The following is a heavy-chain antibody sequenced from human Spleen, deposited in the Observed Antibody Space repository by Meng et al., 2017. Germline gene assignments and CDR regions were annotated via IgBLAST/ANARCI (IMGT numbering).Heavy chain of an antibody. CDR2: ISDTSGTT. D-gene: IGHD4/OR15-4a*01. CDR1: GFTFSSYA. Sequence: GGSLRLSCGASGFTFSSYAMTWVRQAPGKGLEWVSTISDTSGTTYYADSVKGRFTTSRDNSKNTLYLQVNSLRAEDTAIYYCAKGATNYVGAPIDYWGQGTLVTVSS. CDR3: AKGATNYVGAPIDY. V-gene: IGHV3-23*01. J-gene: IGHJ4*02.